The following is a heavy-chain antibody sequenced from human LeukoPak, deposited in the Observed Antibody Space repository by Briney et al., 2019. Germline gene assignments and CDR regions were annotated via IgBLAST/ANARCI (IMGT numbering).Heavy chain of an antibody. CDR2: ISSSSSTI. J-gene: IGHJ3*02. CDR1: GFTFSSHS. V-gene: IGHV3-48*01. CDR3: ARDAGYYPLDAFDI. Sequence: GGSLRLSCAASGFTFSSHSMNWVRQAPGKGLEWVSYISSSSSTIYYADSVKGRFTISRDNAKNSLYLQMNSLRAEDTAVYYCARDAGYYPLDAFDIWGQGTMVTVSS. D-gene: IGHD3-22*01.